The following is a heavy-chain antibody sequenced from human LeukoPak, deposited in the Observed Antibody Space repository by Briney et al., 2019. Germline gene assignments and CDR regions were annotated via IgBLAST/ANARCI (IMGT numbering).Heavy chain of an antibody. CDR2: ISGSGRST. CDR3: AKDAEGYSGYDHFYYYYGMDV. D-gene: IGHD5-12*01. Sequence: AGGSLRLSCAASGFTFSSYAMSWVRQAPGKGLEWVSAISGSGRSTYYADSVKGRFTISRDNSKNTLYLQMNSLRAEDTAVYYCAKDAEGYSGYDHFYYYYGMDVWGQGTTVTVSS. CDR1: GFTFSSYA. V-gene: IGHV3-23*01. J-gene: IGHJ6*02.